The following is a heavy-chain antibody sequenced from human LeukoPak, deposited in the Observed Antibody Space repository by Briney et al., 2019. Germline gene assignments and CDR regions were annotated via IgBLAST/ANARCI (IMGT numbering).Heavy chain of an antibody. J-gene: IGHJ3*02. D-gene: IGHD3-10*01. CDR1: GFTFNRYS. CDR2: ISSSSSII. V-gene: IGHV3-48*04. CDR3: ASGRIRDAFDI. Sequence: GGSLRLSCAASGFTFNRYSMNWVRQAPGKGLEWLAYISSSSSIIYYADSVKGRFTISRDNAKTSLYLQMNSLRAEDTAVYYCASGRIRDAFDIWGQGTMVTVSS.